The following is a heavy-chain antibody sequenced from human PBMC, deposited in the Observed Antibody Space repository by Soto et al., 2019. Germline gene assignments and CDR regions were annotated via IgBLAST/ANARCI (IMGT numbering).Heavy chain of an antibody. CDR1: CYTFTSYG. CDR2: ISAYNGNT. V-gene: IGHV1-18*01. D-gene: IGHD6-19*01. Sequence: VTVSCTASCYTFTSYGISWVRQAPGQGLEWMGWISAYNGNTNYAQKLQGRVTMTTDTSTSTAYMELRSLRSDDTAVYYCARDSRISSGYQIDYWGQGTLVTVSS. CDR3: ARDSRISSGYQIDY. J-gene: IGHJ4*02.